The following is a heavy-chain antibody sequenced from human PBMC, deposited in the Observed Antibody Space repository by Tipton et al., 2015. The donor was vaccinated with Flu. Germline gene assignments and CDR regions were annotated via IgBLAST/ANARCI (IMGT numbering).Heavy chain of an antibody. CDR2: ISYSGTT. Sequence: TLSLTCAVYGGSFSAYYWAWIRQPPGKGLEWIGSISYSGTTYYNPSLESRVTISVDTSKNQFSLKLSSVTAADTAVYYCARDSGSGTQDYWGQGTLVTVSS. D-gene: IGHD3-10*01. J-gene: IGHJ4*02. V-gene: IGHV4-34*01. CDR1: GGSFSAYY. CDR3: ARDSGSGTQDY.